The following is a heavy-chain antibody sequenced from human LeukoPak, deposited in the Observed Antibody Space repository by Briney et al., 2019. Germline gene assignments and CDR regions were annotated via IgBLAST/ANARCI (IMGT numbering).Heavy chain of an antibody. D-gene: IGHD3-10*01. CDR3: ARGLYYYGSGSYIYYYYYMDV. CDR2: INHSGST. Sequence: SETLSLTCAVYGGSFSGYYWSWIRQPPGKGLEWIGEINHSGSTNYNPSLKSRVTISVGTSKNQFSLKLSSVTAADTAVYYCARGLYYYGSGSYIYYYYYMDVWGKGTTVTVSS. J-gene: IGHJ6*03. V-gene: IGHV4-34*01. CDR1: GGSFSGYY.